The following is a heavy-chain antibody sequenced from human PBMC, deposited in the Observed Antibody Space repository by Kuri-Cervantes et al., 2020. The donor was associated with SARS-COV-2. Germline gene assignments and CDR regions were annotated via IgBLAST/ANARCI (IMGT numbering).Heavy chain of an antibody. D-gene: IGHD3-22*01. Sequence: GGSLRLSCAASGFTFSSYAMSWVRQAPGKGLEWVSAISGSGGSTYYADSVKGRFTISRDNAKNSVYLEMNTVRAEDTAVYYCAREVDFSYDSSGYLDYWGQGTLVTVSS. V-gene: IGHV3-23*01. CDR3: AREVDFSYDSSGYLDY. J-gene: IGHJ4*02. CDR2: ISGSGGST. CDR1: GFTFSSYA.